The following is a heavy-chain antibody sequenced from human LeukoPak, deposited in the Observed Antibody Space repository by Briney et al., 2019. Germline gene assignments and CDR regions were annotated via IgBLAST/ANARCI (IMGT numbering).Heavy chain of an antibody. CDR3: ARGTDVDIVATNDY. D-gene: IGHD5-12*01. CDR2: IYYSGST. J-gene: IGHJ4*02. CDR1: GGSISSGGYY. Sequence: SQTLSLTCTVSGGSISSGGYYWSWIRQHPGKGLEWIGYIYYSGSTYYNPSLKSRVTISVDTSKNQFSLKLSSVTAADTAVYYCARGTDVDIVATNDYWGQGTLVTVSS. V-gene: IGHV4-31*03.